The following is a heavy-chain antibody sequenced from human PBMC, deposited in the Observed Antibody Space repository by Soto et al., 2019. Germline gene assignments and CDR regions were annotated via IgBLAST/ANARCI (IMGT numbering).Heavy chain of an antibody. CDR1: GFTFSSYG. CDR2: ISYDGSNK. D-gene: IGHD5-18*01. CDR3: AKSPQVTWIQLPVD. J-gene: IGHJ4*02. Sequence: QVQLVESGGGVVQPGRSLRLSCAASGFTFSSYGMHWVRQAPGKGLEWVAVISYDGSNKNYADSVKGRITISRDNSKHTLYLQMNSLRTEDTAVYYCAKSPQVTWIQLPVDWGQGILVTVSS. V-gene: IGHV3-30*18.